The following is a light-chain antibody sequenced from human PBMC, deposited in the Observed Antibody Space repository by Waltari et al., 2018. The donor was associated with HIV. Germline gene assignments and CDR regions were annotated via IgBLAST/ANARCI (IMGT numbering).Light chain of an antibody. J-gene: IGKJ4*01. CDR1: QGNGSP. CDR3: QQAKTFPHT. V-gene: IGKV1-12*01. Sequence: DIQVTQSPASGSASVGDRISLTCRASQGNGSPLAWYQRGPGKAPNLLIHETSRMASGVPSRFSGSGSGMLFCLNSSDLQPEDFATYDCQQAKTFPHTFGGGTRV. CDR2: ETS.